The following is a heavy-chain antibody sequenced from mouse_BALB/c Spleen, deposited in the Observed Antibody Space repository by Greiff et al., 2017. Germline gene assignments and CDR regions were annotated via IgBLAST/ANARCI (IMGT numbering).Heavy chain of an antibody. CDR3: TRGPIYYGSNRYFDV. Sequence: VQLQQSGTVLARPGASVKMSCKASGYSFTSYWMHWVKQRPGQGLEWIGAIYPGNSDTSYNQKFKGKAKLTAVTSASTAYMELSSLTNEDSAVYYCTRGPIYYGSNRYFDVWGAGTTVTVSS. V-gene: IGHV1-5*01. CDR2: IYPGNSDT. J-gene: IGHJ1*01. CDR1: GYSFTSYW. D-gene: IGHD1-1*01.